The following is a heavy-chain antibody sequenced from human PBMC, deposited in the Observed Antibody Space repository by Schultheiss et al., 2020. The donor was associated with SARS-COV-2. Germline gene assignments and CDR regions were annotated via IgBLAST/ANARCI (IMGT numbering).Heavy chain of an antibody. CDR2: ISAYNGNT. V-gene: IGHV1-18*04. CDR1: GYTFTGYY. J-gene: IGHJ4*02. D-gene: IGHD5-12*01. CDR3: ARITRVATILLSDY. Sequence: ASVKVSCKASGYTFTGYYMHWVRQAPGQGLEWMGWISAYNGNTNYAQKLQGRVTMTTDTSTSTAYMELRSLRSDDTAVYYCARITRVATILLSDYWGQGILVTVSS.